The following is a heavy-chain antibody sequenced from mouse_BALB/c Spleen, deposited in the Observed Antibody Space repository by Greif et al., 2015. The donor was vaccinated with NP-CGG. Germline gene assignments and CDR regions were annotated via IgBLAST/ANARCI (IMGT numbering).Heavy chain of an antibody. Sequence: LQQSGSELVRPGASVKLSCKASGYTFTSYWMHWVKQRHGQGLEWIGNIYPGSGSTNYDEKFKSKGTLTVDTSSSTAYMHLSSLTSEDSAVYYCTRRSYGNPYYFDYWGQGTTLTVSS. CDR3: TRRSYGNPYYFDY. V-gene: IGHV1S22*01. D-gene: IGHD2-1*01. CDR2: IYPGSGST. J-gene: IGHJ2*01. CDR1: GYTFTSYW.